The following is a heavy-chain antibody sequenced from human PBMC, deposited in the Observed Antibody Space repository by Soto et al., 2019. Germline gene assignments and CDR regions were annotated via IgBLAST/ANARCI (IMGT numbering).Heavy chain of an antibody. Sequence: QVQLVQSGAEVKKPGASVKVSCRASGYTFTDYFMHWVRQAPGQGLEWMGWINPNSGATKYAQKFQGRGTLSRDTGFRTAYLALSGVTSDASQVYYCARSGGPILAPVPWGQVPLVTFS. CDR2: INPNSGAT. J-gene: IGHJ5*02. D-gene: IGHD3-10*01. CDR1: GYTFTDYF. V-gene: IGHV1-2*02. CDR3: ARSGGPILAPVP.